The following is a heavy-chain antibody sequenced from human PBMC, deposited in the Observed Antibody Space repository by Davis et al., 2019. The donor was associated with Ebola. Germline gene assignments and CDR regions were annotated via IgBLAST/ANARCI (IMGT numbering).Heavy chain of an antibody. CDR1: GGSISSYY. Sequence: MPSETLSLTCTVPGGSISSYYWSWIRQPPGKGLEWIGYIYYIGSTNYNPSLKSRVTISVDTSKNQFSLKLSSVTAADTAVYYCARGNTAMVTMNWFDPWGQGTLVTVSS. CDR2: IYYIGST. V-gene: IGHV4-59*01. J-gene: IGHJ5*02. CDR3: ARGNTAMVTMNWFDP. D-gene: IGHD5-18*01.